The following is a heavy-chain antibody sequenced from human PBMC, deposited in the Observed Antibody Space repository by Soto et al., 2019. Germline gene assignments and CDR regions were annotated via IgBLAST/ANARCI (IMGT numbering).Heavy chain of an antibody. Sequence: KFQGRVTFTKDTSASTAYMEVSSLRPEDTAVYYCAREEPEGYTRFDYWAQGTLVTVSS. V-gene: IGHV1-3*01. D-gene: IGHD5-18*01. J-gene: IGHJ4*02. CDR3: AREEPEGYTRFDY.